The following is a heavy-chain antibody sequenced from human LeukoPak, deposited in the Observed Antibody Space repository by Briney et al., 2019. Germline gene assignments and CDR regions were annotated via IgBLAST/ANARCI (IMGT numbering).Heavy chain of an antibody. D-gene: IGHD6-6*01. CDR3: ARVTEQRVSRYFYYYMDV. V-gene: IGHV4-59*01. Sequence: SETLSLTCTVSGGSISSYYWNWIRQPPGKGLEWIGSIFYSGGTNYHPSLKSRVPISVDTSKNQFSLTLSSVSAADTAVYYCARVTEQRVSRYFYYYMDVWAKGTTVTVSS. CDR1: GGSISSYY. CDR2: IFYSGGT. J-gene: IGHJ6*03.